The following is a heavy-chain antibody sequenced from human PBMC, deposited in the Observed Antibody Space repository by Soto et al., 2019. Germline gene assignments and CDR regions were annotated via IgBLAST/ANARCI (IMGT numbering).Heavy chain of an antibody. CDR3: ARDQSFDRSYYYDIDV. V-gene: IGHV1-18*01. D-gene: IGHD3-10*01. Sequence: ASVKVSCKSSGYPFTHYGITWVRQAPGQGLEWMGWISPYNGNTNYGQTLQGRVTLTTDTSTSTVYMELRSLRSDDTAVYYCARDQSFDRSYYYDIDVWGQGTTVTV. CDR2: ISPYNGNT. CDR1: GYPFTHYG. J-gene: IGHJ6*02.